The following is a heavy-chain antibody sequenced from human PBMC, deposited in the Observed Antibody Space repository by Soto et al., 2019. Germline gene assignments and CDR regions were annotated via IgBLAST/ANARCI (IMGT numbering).Heavy chain of an antibody. J-gene: IGHJ3*02. V-gene: IGHV4-39*01. Sequence: SETLSLTCTVSGGSISSSSYYWGWIRQPPGKGLEWIGSIYYSGSTYYNPSLKSRVTISVDTSKNQFSLKLSSVTAADTAVYYCARVTLGELSLVNAFDIWGQGTMVTVSS. D-gene: IGHD3-16*02. CDR2: IYYSGST. CDR3: ARVTLGELSLVNAFDI. CDR1: GGSISSSSYY.